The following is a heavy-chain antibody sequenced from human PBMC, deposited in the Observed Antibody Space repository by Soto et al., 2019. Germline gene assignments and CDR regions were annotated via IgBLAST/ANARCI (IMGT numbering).Heavy chain of an antibody. CDR2: IYYSGST. Sequence: PSETLSLTCTVSGGSISSSSYYWGWIRQPPGKGLEWIGSIYYSGSTYYNPSLKSRVTISVDTSKNQFSRKLSSVTAADTAVYYCARQRPTDGRWEFANYYGMDVWGQGTPVTVSS. CDR1: GGSISSSSYY. CDR3: ARQRPTDGRWEFANYYGMDV. J-gene: IGHJ6*02. D-gene: IGHD1-26*01. V-gene: IGHV4-39*01.